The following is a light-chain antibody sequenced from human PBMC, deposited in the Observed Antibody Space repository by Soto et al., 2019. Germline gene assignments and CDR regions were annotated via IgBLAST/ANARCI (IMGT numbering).Light chain of an antibody. CDR3: SSYASSTTLDVL. J-gene: IGLJ2*01. CDR1: SSDVGTYNY. CDR2: EVS. V-gene: IGLV2-14*01. Sequence: QSALTQPASVSGSPGQSITISCTGTSSDVGTYNYVSWYQHRPGTAPKLMIYEVSNRPSGVSNRFSGSKSGNTASLTISGLQADDEADYYCSSYASSTTLDVLFGGGTKLTVL.